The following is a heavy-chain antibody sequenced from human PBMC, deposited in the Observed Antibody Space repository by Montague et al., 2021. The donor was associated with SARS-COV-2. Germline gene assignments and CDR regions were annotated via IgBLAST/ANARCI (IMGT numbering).Heavy chain of an antibody. CDR2: TSYRSKWIN. Sequence: CAISGDSVSSVRAAWNWIRQTPSRGLEWLGRTSYRSKWINAYAVSLESRMLITPDTSTNQFSLHLSFVTPDDTAVYYCAREGVHAFDIWGQGTPVIVSS. J-gene: IGHJ3*02. V-gene: IGHV6-1*01. CDR3: AREGVHAFDI. CDR1: GDSVSSVRAA.